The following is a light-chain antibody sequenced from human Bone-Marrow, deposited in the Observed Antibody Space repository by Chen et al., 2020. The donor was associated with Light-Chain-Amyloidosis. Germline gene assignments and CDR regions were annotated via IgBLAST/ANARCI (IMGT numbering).Light chain of an antibody. Sequence: SSELTQPPSVPASPGPTVRLTCSGDDLPTKYAYWYQQKPGQAPVLVIHRDTERPSGISEQFSGSSSGTTATLTISGVQAEDEADYHCQSADSSGTYEVIFGGGTKLTVL. J-gene: IGLJ2*01. CDR3: QSADSSGTYEVI. CDR2: RDT. CDR1: DLPTKY. V-gene: IGLV3-25*03.